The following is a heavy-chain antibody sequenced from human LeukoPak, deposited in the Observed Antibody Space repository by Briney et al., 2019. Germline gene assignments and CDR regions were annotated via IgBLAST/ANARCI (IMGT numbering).Heavy chain of an antibody. CDR2: IRSKANSYAT. J-gene: IGHJ3*02. Sequence: GGSLRLSCAASGFTFSGSAMHWVRLDSGKGLEWVGRIRSKANSYATAYAASVKGRFTISRDDSKKTAYLQMNSLRAEDTAVYYCAKDIRSGCYLCAFDIWGQGTRVTVSS. CDR3: AKDIRSGCYLCAFDI. D-gene: IGHD6-19*01. V-gene: IGHV3-73*01. CDR1: GFTFSGSA.